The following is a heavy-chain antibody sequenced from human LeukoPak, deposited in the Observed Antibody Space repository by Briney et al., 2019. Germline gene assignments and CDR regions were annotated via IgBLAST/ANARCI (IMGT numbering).Heavy chain of an antibody. D-gene: IGHD2-2*01. V-gene: IGHV3-11*06. CDR3: AKSPYQLPTGAGSDN. CDR2: ISSSSSYT. J-gene: IGHJ4*02. CDR1: GFTFSDYY. Sequence: GGSLRLSCAASGFTFSDYYMSWIRQAPGKGLEWVSYISSSSSYTNHADSVRGRFTISRDNAKNSLYLQINSLRAEDTAVYYCAKSPYQLPTGAGSDNWGQGTLVTVSS.